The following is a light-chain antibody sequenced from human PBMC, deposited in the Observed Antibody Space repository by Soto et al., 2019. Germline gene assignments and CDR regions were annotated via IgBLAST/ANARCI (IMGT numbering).Light chain of an antibody. CDR1: QSVDSNY. CDR3: QQYDNSLYT. J-gene: IGKJ2*01. Sequence: EIVLTQSPATLSLSPGERATLSCRASQSVDSNYLAWYQQKPGQAPRLLIYAASSRATGIPDRFSGSGSGTDFTLTSSRLEPEDFAVYYCQQYDNSLYTFGQGTKLEIK. V-gene: IGKV3-20*01. CDR2: AAS.